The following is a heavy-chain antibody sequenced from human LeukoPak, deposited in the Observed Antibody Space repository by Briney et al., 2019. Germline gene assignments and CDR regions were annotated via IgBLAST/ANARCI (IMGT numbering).Heavy chain of an antibody. CDR1: RYTPNTYG. D-gene: IGHD1-1*01. V-gene: IGHV1-18*01. Sequence: GASLKVSCEASRYTPNTYGFSCVRQAPGQGGEWLGWINAYNGNTTYAQKLQGRVTMTTETSTSTAYMVLRSLRSNNTAVYYCARRQGTTLSFDYWGQGTLVTVSS. CDR2: INAYNGNT. CDR3: ARRQGTTLSFDY. J-gene: IGHJ4*02.